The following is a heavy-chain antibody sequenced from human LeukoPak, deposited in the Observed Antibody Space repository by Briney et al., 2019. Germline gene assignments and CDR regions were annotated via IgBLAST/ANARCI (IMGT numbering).Heavy chain of an antibody. V-gene: IGHV1-2*02. Sequence: GASVKVSCKTSGYTFTGYYIHWVRQAPGQGLEWMGWINPNSGGANYAPKFQGRVTMTRDTSIGTAYMELSRLRPDDTAVYYCASWQQLDDTFDIWGQGTMVTVSS. D-gene: IGHD6-13*01. CDR1: GYTFTGYY. CDR2: INPNSGGA. CDR3: ASWQQLDDTFDI. J-gene: IGHJ3*02.